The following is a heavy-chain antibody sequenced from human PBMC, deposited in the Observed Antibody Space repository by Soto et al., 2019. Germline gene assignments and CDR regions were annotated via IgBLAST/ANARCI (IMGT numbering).Heavy chain of an antibody. CDR2: ISYDGSNK. Sequence: GGSLRLSCAASGFTFSSYAMHWVRQAPGKGLEWVAVISYDGSNKYYADSVKGRFTISRDNSKNTLYLQMNSLRAEDTAVYYCARGFADFWSGYWPDNFDYWGQGTLVTVSS. J-gene: IGHJ4*02. D-gene: IGHD3-3*01. V-gene: IGHV3-30-3*01. CDR3: ARGFADFWSGYWPDNFDY. CDR1: GFTFSSYA.